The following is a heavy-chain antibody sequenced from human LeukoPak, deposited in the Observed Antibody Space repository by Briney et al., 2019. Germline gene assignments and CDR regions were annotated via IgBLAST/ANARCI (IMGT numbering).Heavy chain of an antibody. D-gene: IGHD5-18*01. CDR1: GFTFSSYG. Sequence: PGGSLRLSCAASGFTFSSYGMHWVRQAPGKGLEWVAVIWYDGSNKYYADSVKSRFTISRDNSKNTLYLQMNSLRAEDTAVYYCAKDTAMVFTIWGQGTMVTVSS. CDR3: AKDTAMVFTI. CDR2: IWYDGSNK. J-gene: IGHJ3*02. V-gene: IGHV3-33*06.